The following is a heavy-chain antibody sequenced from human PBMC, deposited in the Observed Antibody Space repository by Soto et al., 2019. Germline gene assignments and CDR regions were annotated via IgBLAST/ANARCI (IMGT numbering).Heavy chain of an antibody. CDR2: IYYSGST. D-gene: IGHD3-22*01. V-gene: IGHV4-30-4*01. Sequence: SETLSLTCTVSGGSISSGDYYWSWIRQPPGKGLEWIGYIYYSGSTYYNPSLKSRVTISVDTSKNQFSLKLSSVTAADTAVYYCARGWPADSSGYYYWGQGTLVTVSS. CDR1: GGSISSGDYY. CDR3: ARGWPADSSGYYY. J-gene: IGHJ4*02.